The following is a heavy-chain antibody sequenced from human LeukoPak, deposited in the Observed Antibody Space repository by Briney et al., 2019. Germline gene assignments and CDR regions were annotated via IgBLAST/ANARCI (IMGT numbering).Heavy chain of an antibody. D-gene: IGHD2/OR15-2a*01. CDR3: ARATNPAFGSYYFDY. Sequence: SETLSLTCTVSGGSISSYYWSWIRQPPGKGLEWIGYIYYSGSTNYNPSLKSRVTISVDTSKNQFSLKLSFVTAADTAVYYCARATNPAFGSYYFDYWGQGTLVTVSS. V-gene: IGHV4-59*08. CDR2: IYYSGST. CDR1: GGSISSYY. J-gene: IGHJ4*02.